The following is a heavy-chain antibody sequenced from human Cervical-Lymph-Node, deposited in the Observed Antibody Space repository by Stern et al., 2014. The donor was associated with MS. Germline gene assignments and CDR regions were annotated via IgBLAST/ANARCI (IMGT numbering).Heavy chain of an antibody. CDR2: IIPMFGTA. CDR1: GGTFSRYA. CDR3: ARSSSSWYWFDP. D-gene: IGHD6-13*01. V-gene: IGHV1-69*01. Sequence: QVQLVQSGAEVKKPGSSVKVSCNASGGTFSRYAISWVRHAPGQGLEWMGGIIPMFGTANDAQKFQGRVTITADESTSTAYMELSSLRSEDTAVYYCARSSSSWYWFDPWGQGTLVTVSS. J-gene: IGHJ5*02.